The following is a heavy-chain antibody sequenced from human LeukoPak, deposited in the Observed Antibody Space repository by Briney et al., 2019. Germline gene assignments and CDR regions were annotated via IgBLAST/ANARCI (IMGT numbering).Heavy chain of an antibody. V-gene: IGHV3-48*03. CDR3: AREGTDTVTSHYYYGMDV. J-gene: IGHJ6*02. CDR1: GFTFSSYE. CDR2: ISSSGSTI. D-gene: IGHD4-17*01. Sequence: GGSLRLSCAASGFTFSSYEMNWVRQAPGKGLEWVSYISSSGSTIYYADSVKGRFTISRDNAKNSLYLQMNSLRAEDTAVYYCAREGTDTVTSHYYYGMDVWGQGTTVTVSS.